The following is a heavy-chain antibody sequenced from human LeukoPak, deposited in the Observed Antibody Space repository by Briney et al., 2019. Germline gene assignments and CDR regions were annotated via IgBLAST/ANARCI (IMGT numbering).Heavy chain of an antibody. V-gene: IGHV4-4*07. CDR1: GGSFSSYY. CDR3: ARENSGSYRQFDY. D-gene: IGHD1-26*01. J-gene: IGHJ4*02. Sequence: PSETLSLTCAVYGGSFSSYYWTWIRQPAGKGLEWIGRIYPSGSTNYNPSLKSRVTMSVDTSKNQFSLKLNSVTAADTAAYYCARENSGSYRQFDYWGQGTLVTVSS. CDR2: IYPSGST.